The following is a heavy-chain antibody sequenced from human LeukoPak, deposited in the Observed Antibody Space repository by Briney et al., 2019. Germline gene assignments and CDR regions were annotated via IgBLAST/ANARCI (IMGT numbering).Heavy chain of an antibody. J-gene: IGHJ4*02. V-gene: IGHV3-7*01. CDR1: GFTSSDYW. D-gene: IGHD6-13*01. CDR2: IKQDGSEK. Sequence: GGSLRLSCAASGFTSSDYWMHWVRQAPGKGLEWVANIKQDGSEKNYVASVKGRFTISRDDAKNSLYLQMNSLRAEDTALYYCARGRWAPFDCWGQGTLVTVSS. CDR3: ARGRWAPFDC.